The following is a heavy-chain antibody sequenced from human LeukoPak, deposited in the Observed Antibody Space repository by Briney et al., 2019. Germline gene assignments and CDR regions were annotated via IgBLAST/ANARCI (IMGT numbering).Heavy chain of an antibody. D-gene: IGHD3-10*01. CDR2: IYTSGST. CDR1: GCPLSRYY. Sequence: SETLSLTRTGSGCPLSRYYRGWVPQPPRKGLEWIWGIYTSGSTNYNPSLKSRVTMSVDTSKNQFSLKLSSVTAADTAVYYCARVLSGSGSYEYYYYMDVWGKGTTVTISS. CDR3: ARVLSGSGSYEYYYYMDV. J-gene: IGHJ6*03. V-gene: IGHV4-4*07.